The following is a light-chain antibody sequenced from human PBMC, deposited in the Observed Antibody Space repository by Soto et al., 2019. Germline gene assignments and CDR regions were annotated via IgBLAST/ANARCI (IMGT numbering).Light chain of an antibody. J-gene: IGKJ5*01. CDR3: MEGTQFPLS. CDR2: QIS. Sequence: DLVMTQTPLSSPVTLGQPASISCRSSQSLVHNNGYTYLSWLQQRPGQPPRLLIYQISNRFSGVPDRFSGSGAGTDFTLKISRVEVEDVGIYYCMEGTQFPLSLGQGTRLEIK. CDR1: QSLVHNNGYTY. V-gene: IGKV2-24*01.